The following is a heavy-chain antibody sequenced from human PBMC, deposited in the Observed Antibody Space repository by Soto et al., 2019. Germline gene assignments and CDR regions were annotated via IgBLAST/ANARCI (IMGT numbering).Heavy chain of an antibody. CDR2: IIPIFGTA. J-gene: IGHJ6*02. V-gene: IGHV1-69*13. Sequence: ASVKVSCKASGGTFSSYAISWVRQAPGQGLEWMGGIIPIFGTANYAQKFQGRVTITADESTSTAYMELSSLRSEDTAVYYCARDGVQQEHRFYYYYGMDVWGQGTTVTVS. CDR3: ARDGVQQEHRFYYYYGMDV. CDR1: GGTFSSYA. D-gene: IGHD1-1*01.